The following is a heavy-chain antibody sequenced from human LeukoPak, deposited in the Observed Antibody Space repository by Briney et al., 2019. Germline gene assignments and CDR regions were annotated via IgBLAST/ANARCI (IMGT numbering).Heavy chain of an antibody. CDR2: IYYSGST. D-gene: IGHD2-21*02. CDR3: ARMRTRVVTLFDY. CDR1: GGSITSNSYY. V-gene: IGHV4-39*01. Sequence: SETLSLTCTVSGGSITSNSYYWGWIRQPPGKGLEWIGSIYYSGSTYYNPSLKSRVTISVDTSKNQFSLKLSSVTAADTAVYYCARMRTRVVTLFDYWGQGSLVTVSS. J-gene: IGHJ4*02.